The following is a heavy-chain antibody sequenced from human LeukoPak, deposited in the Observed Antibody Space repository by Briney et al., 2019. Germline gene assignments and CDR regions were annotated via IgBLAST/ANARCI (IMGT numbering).Heavy chain of an antibody. D-gene: IGHD1-26*01. CDR3: ARHLLGEAYFMDY. CDR2: IYPGDPDT. V-gene: IGHV5-51*01. Sequence: GESLKISCKASGYTSSSHWIGWVRQMPGKGLEWMGIIYPGDPDTRYSPSFVGQVTISADKSISTAYLHWSSLKASDTAMYYCARHLLGEAYFMDYWGQGTLVTVSS. CDR1: GYTSSSHW. J-gene: IGHJ4*02.